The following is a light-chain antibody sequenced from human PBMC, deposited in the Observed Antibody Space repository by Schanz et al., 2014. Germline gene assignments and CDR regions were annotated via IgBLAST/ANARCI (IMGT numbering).Light chain of an antibody. Sequence: EIVLTQSPGTLSLSPGERATFSCRASQSVRSSYLAWYQQKAGQAPRLLIYGASSRATGIPDRFSGSGSGTDFTLTIRRLEPEDFAVYYCQQRSNWPPWTFGQGTKVEIK. CDR2: GAS. J-gene: IGKJ1*01. V-gene: IGKV3D-20*02. CDR3: QQRSNWPPWT. CDR1: QSVRSSY.